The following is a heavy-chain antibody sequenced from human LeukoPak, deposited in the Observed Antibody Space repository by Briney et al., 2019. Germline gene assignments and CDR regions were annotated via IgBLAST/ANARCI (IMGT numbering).Heavy chain of an antibody. Sequence: GESLKISCKGFGYSFTNYWVGWVRQMPGKGLEWMGAIYPSDSDTRYSPSFQGQVTISADKSISTAYLQWSSLEASDTAMYYCARSWVLHGGFDSWGQGTLVTVSS. CDR2: IYPSDSDT. CDR3: ARSWVLHGGFDS. D-gene: IGHD2-8*01. CDR1: GYSFTNYW. J-gene: IGHJ4*02. V-gene: IGHV5-51*01.